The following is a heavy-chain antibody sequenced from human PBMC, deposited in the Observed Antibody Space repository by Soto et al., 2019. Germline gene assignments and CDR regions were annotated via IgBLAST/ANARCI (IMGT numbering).Heavy chain of an antibody. Sequence: SETLSLTCTVSGGSISSYYWSWIRQPPGKGLEWIGYIYYSGSTNYNPSLKSRVTISVDTSKNQFSLKLSSVTAADTAVYYCARGSGDSVLYFDYWGQGTLVTVSS. D-gene: IGHD4-17*01. CDR2: IYYSGST. CDR3: ARGSGDSVLYFDY. J-gene: IGHJ4*02. V-gene: IGHV4-59*01. CDR1: GGSISSYY.